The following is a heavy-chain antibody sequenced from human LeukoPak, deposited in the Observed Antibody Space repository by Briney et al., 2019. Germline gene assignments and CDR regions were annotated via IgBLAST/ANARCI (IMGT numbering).Heavy chain of an antibody. J-gene: IGHJ4*02. CDR1: GFTFPDYY. CDR2: ISSSGRPI. V-gene: IGHV3-11*04. Sequence: GGSLRLSCAASGFTFPDYYMSWIRQPPGKGLDWVSYISSSGRPISYAGSVKGRFTISRDNAKNSLYLQMNSLRVEDTAVYYCARADCSSTRCYEFDYWGQGTLVIVSS. D-gene: IGHD2-2*01. CDR3: ARADCSSTRCYEFDY.